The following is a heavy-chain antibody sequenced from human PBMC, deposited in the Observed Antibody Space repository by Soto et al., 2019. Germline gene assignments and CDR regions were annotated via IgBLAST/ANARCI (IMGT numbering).Heavy chain of an antibody. V-gene: IGHV3-30*18. CDR1: GFTFSSYG. J-gene: IGHJ4*02. Sequence: GGSLRLSCAASGFTFSSYGMHWVRQAPGKGLEWVAVISYDGSNKYYADSVKGRFTISRDNSKNTLYLQMNSLRAEDTAVYYCAKVTSGYFPADYWGQGNLVTVAS. CDR2: ISYDGSNK. D-gene: IGHD3-22*01. CDR3: AKVTSGYFPADY.